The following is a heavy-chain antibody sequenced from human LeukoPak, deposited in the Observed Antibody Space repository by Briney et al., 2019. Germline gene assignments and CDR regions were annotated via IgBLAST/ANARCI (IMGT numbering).Heavy chain of an antibody. J-gene: IGHJ4*02. V-gene: IGHV3-66*04. Sequence: GGSLRLSCAASGFTVSSNYMSWVRQAPGKGLEWVSVIYSGGSTYYADSVKGRFTISRDNSKNTLYLQMSSLRAEDTAVYYCVKPRYCSSTSCYAGFDYWGQGTLVTVSS. CDR3: VKPRYCSSTSCYAGFDY. CDR2: IYSGGST. D-gene: IGHD2-2*01. CDR1: GFTVSSNY.